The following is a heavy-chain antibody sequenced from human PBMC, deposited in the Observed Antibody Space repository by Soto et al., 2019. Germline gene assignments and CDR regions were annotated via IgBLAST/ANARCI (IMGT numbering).Heavy chain of an antibody. CDR3: ARVSMVRVFDY. CDR2: IYYSGST. V-gene: IGHV4-39*07. CDR1: GGSISSSSYY. D-gene: IGHD3-10*01. Sequence: SETLSLTCTVSGGSISSSSYYWGWLRQPPGKGLEWIGNIYYSGSTYYNPSLKSRVTISVDTSKNQFSLKLSSVTAADTAVYYCARVSMVRVFDYWGQGTLVTVSS. J-gene: IGHJ4*02.